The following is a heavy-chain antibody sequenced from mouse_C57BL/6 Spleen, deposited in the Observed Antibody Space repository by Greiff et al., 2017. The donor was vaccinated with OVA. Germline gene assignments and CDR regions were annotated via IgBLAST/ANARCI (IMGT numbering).Heavy chain of an antibody. CDR3: ARDYYYGSRRDYYAMDY. J-gene: IGHJ4*01. Sequence: QVQLQQSGPELVKPGASVKISCKASGYAFSSSWMNWVKQRPGKGLEWIGRIYPGDGDTNYNGKFKGKATLTADKSSSTAYMQLSSLTSEDSAVYFCARDYYYGSRRDYYAMDYWGQGTSVTVSS. D-gene: IGHD1-1*01. CDR2: IYPGDGDT. V-gene: IGHV1-82*01. CDR1: GYAFSSSW.